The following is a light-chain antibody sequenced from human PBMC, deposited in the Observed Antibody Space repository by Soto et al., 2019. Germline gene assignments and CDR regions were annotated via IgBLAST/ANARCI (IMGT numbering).Light chain of an antibody. Sequence: DIVMTQSPDSLAVSLGERATINCKSSQNVLYSSNNKNYLAWYQQKPGQPPKLLIYWASTRESGVPDRFSGSGSGKDFTLTISSLQAEDVVVYYCQQYYSTPWTFGQGTKVEIK. J-gene: IGKJ1*01. CDR2: WAS. V-gene: IGKV4-1*01. CDR1: QNVLYSSNNKNY. CDR3: QQYYSTPWT.